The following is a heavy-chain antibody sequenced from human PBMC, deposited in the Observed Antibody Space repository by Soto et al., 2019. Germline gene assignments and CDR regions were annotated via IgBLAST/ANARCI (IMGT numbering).Heavy chain of an antibody. J-gene: IGHJ4*02. CDR3: ARPSHDYGDPIDY. D-gene: IGHD4-17*01. Sequence: SETLSLTCTVSGGSISSGGYYWSWIRQHPGKGLEWIGYIYYSGSTYYNPSLKSRVTISVDTSKNQFSLKLSSVTAADTAVYYCARPSHDYGDPIDYWGQGTLVTVSS. V-gene: IGHV4-31*03. CDR2: IYYSGST. CDR1: GGSISSGGYY.